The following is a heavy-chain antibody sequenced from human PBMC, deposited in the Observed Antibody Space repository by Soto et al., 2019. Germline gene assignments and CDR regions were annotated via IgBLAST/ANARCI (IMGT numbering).Heavy chain of an antibody. CDR3: ARDYGDYGIWYFDL. CDR1: GFTFSSYA. CDR2: ISYEGSNK. V-gene: IGHV3-30-3*01. J-gene: IGHJ2*01. Sequence: QVQLVESGGGVVQPGRSLRLSCAASGFTFSSYAMHWVRQAPGKGLEWVAVISYEGSNKYYADSVKGRFTISRDNSKDALDRQMSSMCVNDTSVYYCARDYGDYGIWYFDLWGRGTLGIVSS. D-gene: IGHD4-17*01.